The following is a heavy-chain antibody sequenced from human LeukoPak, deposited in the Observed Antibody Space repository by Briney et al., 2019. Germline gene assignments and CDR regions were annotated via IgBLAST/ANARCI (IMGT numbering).Heavy chain of an antibody. Sequence: GGSLRLSCAASGFTFSSYGMSWVRQAPGKGLEWVSAISGSGGSTYYADSVKGRFTISRDNAKNSLYLQMNSLRAEDTAVYYCASSRPRSGDFQHWGQGTLVTVSS. CDR2: ISGSGGST. CDR1: GFTFSSYG. J-gene: IGHJ1*01. CDR3: ASSRPRSGDFQH. V-gene: IGHV3-23*01. D-gene: IGHD3-10*01.